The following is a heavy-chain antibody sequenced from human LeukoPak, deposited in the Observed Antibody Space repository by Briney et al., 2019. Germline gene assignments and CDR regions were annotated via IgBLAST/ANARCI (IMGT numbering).Heavy chain of an antibody. D-gene: IGHD3-3*01. J-gene: IGHJ5*02. CDR2: LFYTGNT. Sequence: SETLSLTCAVSGGSVSSGGYSWSWIRQPPGKGLEWIGYLFYTGNTYYNPSLKSRVLISVDTSKNQFSLKLSSVTAADTAVYYCARGRLHYDFWSGYTYGWFDPWGQGTLVTVSS. V-gene: IGHV4-30-4*07. CDR3: ARGRLHYDFWSGYTYGWFDP. CDR1: GGSVSSGGYS.